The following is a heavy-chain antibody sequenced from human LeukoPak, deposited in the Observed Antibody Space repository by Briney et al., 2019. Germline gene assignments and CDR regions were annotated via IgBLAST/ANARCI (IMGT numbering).Heavy chain of an antibody. D-gene: IGHD5-24*01. Sequence: GGSLRLSCAASGFTFSSYSMNWVRQAPGKGLEWVSYISSSSSTIYYADSVKGRFTISRDSAKNSLYLQMNSLRAEDTAVYYCARERSVQAFDIWGQGTMVTVSS. CDR3: ARERSVQAFDI. CDR2: ISSSSSTI. V-gene: IGHV3-48*01. J-gene: IGHJ3*02. CDR1: GFTFSSYS.